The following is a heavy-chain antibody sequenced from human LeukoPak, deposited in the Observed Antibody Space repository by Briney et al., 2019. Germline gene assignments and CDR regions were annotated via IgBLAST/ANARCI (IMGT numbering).Heavy chain of an antibody. J-gene: IGHJ6*02. Sequence: ASVKVSCKASGYTFTGYYMHWVRQAPGQELEWMGWINPNSGGTNYAQKFQGRVTMTRDTSISTAYMELSRLRSDDTAVYYCARDPRVATITGGYYYYGMDVWGQGTTVTVSS. D-gene: IGHD5-12*01. CDR2: INPNSGGT. CDR3: ARDPRVATITGGYYYYGMDV. CDR1: GYTFTGYY. V-gene: IGHV1-2*02.